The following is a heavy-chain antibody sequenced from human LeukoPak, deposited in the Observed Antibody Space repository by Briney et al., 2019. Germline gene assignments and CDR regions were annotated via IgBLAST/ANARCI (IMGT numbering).Heavy chain of an antibody. D-gene: IGHD3-22*01. V-gene: IGHV4-59*01. CDR1: GGSISSYY. CDR3: ARGYYDSSPNWYFDL. J-gene: IGHJ2*01. CDR2: IYYSGST. Sequence: KASETLSLTCTVSGGSISSYYWSWIRQPPGKGLEWIGYIYYSGSTDYNPSLKSRVTISVDTSKNQFSLKLSSVTAADTAVYYCARGYYDSSPNWYFDLWGRGTLVTVSS.